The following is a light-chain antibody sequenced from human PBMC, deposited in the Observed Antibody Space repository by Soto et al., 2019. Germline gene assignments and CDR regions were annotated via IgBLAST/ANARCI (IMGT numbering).Light chain of an antibody. CDR1: VGL. Sequence: QSALTQPASVSGSPGQSSTISCTGTVGLVSWYQQHPGKVPKLIIYDDTKRPSGVSSRFSGSKSGNTASLTISGLQTEDEADYYCCLYVGGRTYLFGPGTKVTVL. J-gene: IGLJ1*01. CDR3: CLYVGGRTYL. CDR2: DDT. V-gene: IGLV2-23*01.